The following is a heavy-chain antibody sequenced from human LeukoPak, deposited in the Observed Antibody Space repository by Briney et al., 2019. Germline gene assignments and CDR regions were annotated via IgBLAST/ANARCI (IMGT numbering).Heavy chain of an antibody. V-gene: IGHV4-30-4*08. J-gene: IGHJ4*02. Sequence: SETLSLTCTVSGGSISSGDYYWSWIRQPPGKGLEWIGYIYYSGSTYYIPSLKSRVTISVDTSKNQFSLKLSSVTAADTAVYYCARDYRVGYYFDYWGQGTLVTVSS. CDR3: ARDYRVGYYFDY. D-gene: IGHD1-26*01. CDR1: GGSISSGDYY. CDR2: IYYSGST.